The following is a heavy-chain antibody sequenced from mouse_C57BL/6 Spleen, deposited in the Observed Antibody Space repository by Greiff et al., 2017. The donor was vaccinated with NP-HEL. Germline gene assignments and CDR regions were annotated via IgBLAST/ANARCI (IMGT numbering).Heavy chain of an antibody. Sequence: QVQLQQSGAELAKPGASVKLSCKASGYTFTSYWMHWVKQRPGQGLEWIGYINPSSGYTKSNQKFKDKATLTADKSSSTAYMQRSSLTYEDSAVYYCARTVLYGSVVSYYAMDYWGQGTSVTVSS. D-gene: IGHD1-1*01. V-gene: IGHV1-7*01. CDR2: INPSSGYT. CDR3: ARTVLYGSVVSYYAMDY. J-gene: IGHJ4*01. CDR1: GYTFTSYW.